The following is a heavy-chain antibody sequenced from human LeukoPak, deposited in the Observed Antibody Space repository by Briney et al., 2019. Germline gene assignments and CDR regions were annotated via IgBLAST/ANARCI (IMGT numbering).Heavy chain of an antibody. CDR3: AKADEGRNYDSSGYWGGFDY. V-gene: IGHV3-30*18. Sequence: GGSLRLSCAASGFTFSSYGMHWVRQAPGKGLEWVAVISYDGSNKYYADSVKGRFAISRDNSKNTLYLQMNSLRAEDTAVYYCAKADEGRNYDSSGYWGGFDYWGQGTLVTVSS. D-gene: IGHD3-22*01. CDR1: GFTFSSYG. CDR2: ISYDGSNK. J-gene: IGHJ4*02.